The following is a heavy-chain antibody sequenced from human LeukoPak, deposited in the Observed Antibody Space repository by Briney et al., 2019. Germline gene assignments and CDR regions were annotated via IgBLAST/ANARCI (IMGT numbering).Heavy chain of an antibody. Sequence: GGSLRLSCVASRFNFSDHYMSWLRQAPGKGLEWVSYISSGGTITYHADSVKGRFTVSRDNAKKSLYLQMNSLRGEDTAVYYCARHHEYERNSYGMDAWGQGTTVTVSS. CDR1: RFNFSDHY. J-gene: IGHJ6*02. CDR3: ARHHEYERNSYGMDA. D-gene: IGHD3-16*01. CDR2: ISSGGTIT. V-gene: IGHV3-11*01.